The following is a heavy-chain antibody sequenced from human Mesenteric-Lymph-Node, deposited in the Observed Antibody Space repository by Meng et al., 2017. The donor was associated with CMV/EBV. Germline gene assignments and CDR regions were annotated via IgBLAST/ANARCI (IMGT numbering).Heavy chain of an antibody. D-gene: IGHD2-2*02. Sequence: SETLSLTCAVYGGSFSGYYWSWIRQPPGKGLEWIGEINHSGSTNYNPSLKSRVTISVDTSKNQFSLKVTSVTAADTAVYSCARRYCGSTSCYTHFDYWGQGTLVTSPQ. CDR2: INHSGST. CDR1: GGSFSGYY. J-gene: IGHJ4*02. CDR3: ARRYCGSTSCYTHFDY. V-gene: IGHV4-34*01.